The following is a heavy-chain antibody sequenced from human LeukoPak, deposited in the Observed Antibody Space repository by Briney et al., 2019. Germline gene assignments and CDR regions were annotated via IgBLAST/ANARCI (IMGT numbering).Heavy chain of an antibody. CDR1: GYSISSGYY. CDR2: IYHSGST. V-gene: IGHV4-38-2*02. J-gene: IGHJ6*02. Sequence: SETLSLTCTVSGYSISSGYYWGWIRQPPGKGLEWIGSIYHSGSTYYNPSLKSRVTISVDTSKNQFSLKLSSVTAADTAVYYCARLEQQLAYYYYGMDVWGQGTTVTVSS. CDR3: ARLEQQLAYYYYGMDV. D-gene: IGHD6-13*01.